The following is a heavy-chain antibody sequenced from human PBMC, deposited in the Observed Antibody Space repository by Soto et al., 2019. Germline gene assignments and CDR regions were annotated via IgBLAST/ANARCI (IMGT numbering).Heavy chain of an antibody. D-gene: IGHD6-13*01. CDR2: IIPYYNTL. CDR1: EGTFNSYA. CDR3: ASGASRRYPYFFDS. V-gene: IGHV1-69*01. Sequence: QAQVVQSGAEVRKTGSAVKLSCKASEGTFNSYAIAWVRHAPGQGLEWMVGIIPYYNTLNYAQKFQDRVTIDADDSTDPVYMEMSSLRSDDTAVYFCASGASRRYPYFFDSWAQGTLAPVTS. J-gene: IGHJ4*02.